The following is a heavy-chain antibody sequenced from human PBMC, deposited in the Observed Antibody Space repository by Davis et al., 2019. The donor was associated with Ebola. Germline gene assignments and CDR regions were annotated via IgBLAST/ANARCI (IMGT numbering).Heavy chain of an antibody. CDR2: ISSSGSTI. CDR1: GFTFSSYE. V-gene: IGHV3-48*03. CDR3: ARDMTTDFYYYGMDV. D-gene: IGHD4-11*01. J-gene: IGHJ6*02. Sequence: GESLKISCAASGFTFSSYEMNWVRQAPGKGLEWVSYISSSGSTIYYADPVKGRFTISRDNAKNSLYLQMNSLRAEDTAVYYCARDMTTDFYYYGMDVWGQGTTVTVSS.